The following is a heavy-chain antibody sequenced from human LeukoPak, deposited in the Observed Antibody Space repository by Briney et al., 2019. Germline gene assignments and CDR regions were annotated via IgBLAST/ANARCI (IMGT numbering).Heavy chain of an antibody. J-gene: IGHJ4*02. V-gene: IGHV1-18*01. CDR1: GYTFTNYG. CDR3: ARGAPYLDFDY. Sequence: ASVKVSCKASGYTFTNYGITWVRQAPGQGLEWMGWISAYNGKTNYAQKLQGRVTMTTDTSTSTAYMELRRLRSDDTAVYYCARGAPYLDFDYWGQGTLVTVSS. CDR2: ISAYNGKT.